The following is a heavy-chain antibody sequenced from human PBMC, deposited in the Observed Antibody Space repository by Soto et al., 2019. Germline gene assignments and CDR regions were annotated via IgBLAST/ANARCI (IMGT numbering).Heavy chain of an antibody. CDR1: GGSISSGDYY. V-gene: IGHV4-30-4*01. CDR3: ARAPKNYYDSSGYPTGYFDY. CDR2: IYYSGST. J-gene: IGHJ4*02. D-gene: IGHD3-22*01. Sequence: PSETLSLTCTVSGGSISSGDYYWSWIRQPPGKGLEWIGYIYYSGSTYYNPPLKSRVTISVDTSKNQFSLKLSSVTAADTAVYYCARAPKNYYDSSGYPTGYFDYWGQGTLVTVSS.